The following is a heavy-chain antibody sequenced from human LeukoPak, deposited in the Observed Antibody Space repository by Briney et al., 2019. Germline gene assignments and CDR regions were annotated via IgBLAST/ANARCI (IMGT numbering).Heavy chain of an antibody. Sequence: ASVKVSCKASGGTFSSYAISWVRQAPGQGLEWMGGIIPIFGTANYAQKFQGRVTITTDESTSTAYMELSSLRSEDTAVYYCASRPYYDFWSGYSYYFDYWGQGTLVTVSS. V-gene: IGHV1-69*05. CDR2: IIPIFGTA. CDR3: ASRPYYDFWSGYSYYFDY. J-gene: IGHJ4*02. D-gene: IGHD3-3*01. CDR1: GGTFSSYA.